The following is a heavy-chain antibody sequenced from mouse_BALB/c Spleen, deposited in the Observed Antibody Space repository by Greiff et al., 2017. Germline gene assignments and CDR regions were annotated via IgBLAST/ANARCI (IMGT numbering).Heavy chain of an antibody. CDR2: INPDSSTI. CDR3: ARPGYGNFDY. V-gene: IGHV4-1*02. J-gene: IGHJ2*01. Sequence: EVKLQESGGGLVQPGGSLKLSCAASGFAFSRYWMSWVRQAPGKGLEWIGEINPDSSTINYTPSLKDKFIISRDNAKNTLYLQMSKVRSEDTALYYCARPGYGNFDYWGQGTTLTVSS. D-gene: IGHD2-10*02. CDR1: GFAFSRYW.